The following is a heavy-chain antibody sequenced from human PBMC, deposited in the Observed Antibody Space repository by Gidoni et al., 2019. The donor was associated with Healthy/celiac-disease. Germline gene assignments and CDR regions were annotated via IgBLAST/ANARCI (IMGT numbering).Heavy chain of an antibody. D-gene: IGHD1-26*01. CDR2: ISSNGGST. J-gene: IGHJ4*02. V-gene: IGHV3-64D*06. Sequence: EVQLVESGGGLVQPGGSLRLSCSASGFTFSSYAMHWVRQAPGKGLEYVSAISSNGGSTYYADSVKGRFTISRDNSKNTLYLQMSSLRAEDTAVYYCVKRRVGATPYFDYWGQGTLVTVSS. CDR3: VKRRVGATPYFDY. CDR1: GFTFSSYA.